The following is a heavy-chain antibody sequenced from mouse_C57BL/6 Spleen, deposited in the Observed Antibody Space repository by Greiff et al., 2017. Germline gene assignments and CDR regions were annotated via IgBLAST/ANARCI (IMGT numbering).Heavy chain of an antibody. CDR2: IYPGDGDT. CDR1: GYAFSSSW. D-gene: IGHD2-3*01. J-gene: IGHJ4*01. CDR3: ARELDGYYYAMDY. V-gene: IGHV1-82*01. Sequence: QVQLKESGPELVKPGASVKISCKASGYAFSSSWMNWVKQRPGKGLEWIGRIYPGDGDTNYNGKFKGKATLTADKSSSTAYMQLSSLTSEDSAVYFCARELDGYYYAMDYWGQGTSVTVSS.